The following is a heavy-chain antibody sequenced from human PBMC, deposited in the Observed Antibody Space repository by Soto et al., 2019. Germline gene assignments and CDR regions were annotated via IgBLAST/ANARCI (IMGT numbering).Heavy chain of an antibody. J-gene: IGHJ6*03. CDR3: ASAPTVTYYYYYYMDV. CDR2: ISSSSSYI. CDR1: GFTFSSYS. Sequence: GGSLRLSCAASGFTFSSYSMNWVRPAPGKGLEWVSSISSSSSYIYYADSVKGRFTISRDNAKNSLYLQMNSLRAEDTAVYYCASAPTVTYYYYYYMDVWGKGTTVTVSS. D-gene: IGHD4-17*01. V-gene: IGHV3-21*01.